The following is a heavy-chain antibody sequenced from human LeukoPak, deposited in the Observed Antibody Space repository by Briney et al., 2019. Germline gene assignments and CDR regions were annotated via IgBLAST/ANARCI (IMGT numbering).Heavy chain of an antibody. CDR3: AREGGVRGVTAYYYGMDV. CDR1: GFTFSSYS. CDR2: ISSSSSYI. D-gene: IGHD3-10*01. J-gene: IGHJ6*02. Sequence: GGSLRLSCAASGFTFSSYSMNWVRQAPGKGLEWVSSISSSSSYIYYADSVKGRFTISRDNAKNSLYLQMNSLRAEDTAVYYCAREGGVRGVTAYYYGMDVWGQGTTVTVSS. V-gene: IGHV3-21*01.